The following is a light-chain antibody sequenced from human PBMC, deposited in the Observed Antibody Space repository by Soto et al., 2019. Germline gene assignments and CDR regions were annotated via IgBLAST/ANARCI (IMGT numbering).Light chain of an antibody. CDR2: AAS. CDR1: ESIANY. CDR3: KHSYFRRYT. V-gene: IGKV1-39*01. Sequence: DIQMTQSPSSLSASVGDRVTITCRASESIANYLNWYQQKPGKAPNLLIYAASTLQTGVPSRFRVSGPGTDFTLTISTFQTEDWGPYAGKHSYFRRYTSGRGTNLDI. J-gene: IGKJ2*01.